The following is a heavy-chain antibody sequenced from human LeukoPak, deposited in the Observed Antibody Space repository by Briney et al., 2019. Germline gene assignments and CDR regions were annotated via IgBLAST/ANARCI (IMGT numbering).Heavy chain of an antibody. Sequence: GGTLRLSCAASGFTFSNYAMNWVRQAPGKGLEWVSAISGSGGRTYYADSVKGRFTISRDNSKNTLYLQMNSLRAEDTAVYYCAKARSAIVAAASNYWGQGTLVTVSS. V-gene: IGHV3-23*01. CDR3: AKARSAIVAAASNY. CDR2: ISGSGGRT. J-gene: IGHJ4*02. CDR1: GFTFSNYA. D-gene: IGHD6-25*01.